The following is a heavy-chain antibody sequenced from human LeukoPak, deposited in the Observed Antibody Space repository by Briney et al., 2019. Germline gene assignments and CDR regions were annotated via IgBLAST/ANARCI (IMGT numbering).Heavy chain of an antibody. V-gene: IGHV3-23*01. CDR1: GLTFKSYA. CDR3: ARVSIYDFWSGRRNDWFDP. Sequence: GGSLRLSCEASGLTFKSYAMAWVRQAPGKGLEWVSVISGSGSNTDSADSVKGRFTISRDISKNTLYLQMNSLRAEDTAVYYCARVSIYDFWSGRRNDWFDPWGQGTLVTVSS. J-gene: IGHJ5*02. D-gene: IGHD3-3*01. CDR2: ISGSGSNT.